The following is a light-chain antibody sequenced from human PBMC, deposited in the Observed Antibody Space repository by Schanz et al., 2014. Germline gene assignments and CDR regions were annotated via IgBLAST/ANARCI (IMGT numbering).Light chain of an antibody. J-gene: IGKJ2*01. CDR2: RAS. CDR3: HQRANWPRT. CDR1: QSLSSDY. Sequence: EIVLTQSPGTLSLSPGERATLSCRASQSLSSDYLAWYQQRPGQAPRLLIYRASTRATDIPATFSGSGSGTEFTLTISSLEPEDFAVYYCHQRANWPRTFGQGTKLEIK. V-gene: IGKV3-11*01.